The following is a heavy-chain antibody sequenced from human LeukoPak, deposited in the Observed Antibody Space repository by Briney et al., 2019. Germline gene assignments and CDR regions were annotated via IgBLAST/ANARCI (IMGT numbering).Heavy chain of an antibody. CDR2: INSDGGGA. J-gene: IGHJ5*02. Sequence: GGSLRLSCAASGITFGNNWMHWVRQAPGKGLVWISRINSDGGGAIYADSVKGRFTVSRDNAKNTLYLQMNSLRAEDTAVYYCARDVPHNWFDTWGQGTLVTVSP. CDR1: GITFGNNW. V-gene: IGHV3-74*01. CDR3: ARDVPHNWFDT.